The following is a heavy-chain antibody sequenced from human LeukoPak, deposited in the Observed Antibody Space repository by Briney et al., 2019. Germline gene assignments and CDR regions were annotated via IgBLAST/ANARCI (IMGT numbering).Heavy chain of an antibody. Sequence: GGSLRLSCAASGFTFSDSSMTWIRQAPGKGLEWVSYISRSGSSIYYADSVKGRFTISRDSAKKSLYLQMNSLRAEDTAVYYCVRDFQWLASRTNWFDPWGQGTLVTVSS. CDR1: GFTFSDSS. CDR2: ISRSGSSI. V-gene: IGHV3-11*04. CDR3: VRDFQWLASRTNWFDP. J-gene: IGHJ5*02. D-gene: IGHD6-19*01.